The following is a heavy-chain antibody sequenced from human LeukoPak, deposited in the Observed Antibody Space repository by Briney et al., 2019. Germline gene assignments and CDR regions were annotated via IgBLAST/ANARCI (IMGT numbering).Heavy chain of an antibody. Sequence: PGRSLRLSCAASGFTFSSYGMHWVRQAPGKGLEWVAVISYDGSNKYYADSVKGRFTISRDNSKNTLYLQMNSLRAEDTAVYYCAKATYYDFWSGSTGAFDIWGQGTMVTVSS. CDR3: AKATYYDFWSGSTGAFDI. J-gene: IGHJ3*02. V-gene: IGHV3-30*18. CDR2: ISYDGSNK. D-gene: IGHD3-3*01. CDR1: GFTFSSYG.